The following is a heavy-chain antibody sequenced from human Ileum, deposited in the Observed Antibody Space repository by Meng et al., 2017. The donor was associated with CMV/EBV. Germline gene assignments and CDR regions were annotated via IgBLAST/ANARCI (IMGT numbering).Heavy chain of an antibody. Sequence: GGSLRLSGAASGFTFNYYWRHGVRQVPGKGLVWVSRIKSDGSKTEYADSVRGRFTISRDNAKNTLYLEMNTLRVEDTAVYYCTRDAGSSTSMDYWGQGTLVTVSS. D-gene: IGHD6-6*01. CDR1: GFTFNYYW. CDR3: TRDAGSSTSMDY. CDR2: IKSDGSKT. J-gene: IGHJ4*02. V-gene: IGHV3-74*01.